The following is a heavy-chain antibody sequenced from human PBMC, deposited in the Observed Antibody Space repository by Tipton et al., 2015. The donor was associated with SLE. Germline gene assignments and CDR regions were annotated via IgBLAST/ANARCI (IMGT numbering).Heavy chain of an antibody. V-gene: IGHV4-59*08. CDR2: IYYSGSA. CDR3: AIPTTQHCSGGGCYRHDAFDI. Sequence: TLSLTCTVSGGSISPHYWTWIRQPPGKGLEWIGYIYYSGSADYNPSLKSRVTISVDTSKNQFSLKLNSVTAADTAVYYCAIPTTQHCSGGGCYRHDAFDIWGQGTMVTVSS. D-gene: IGHD2-15*01. CDR1: GGSISPHY. J-gene: IGHJ3*02.